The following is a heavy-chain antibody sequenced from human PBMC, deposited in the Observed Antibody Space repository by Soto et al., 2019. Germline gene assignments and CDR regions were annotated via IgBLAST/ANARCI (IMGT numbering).Heavy chain of an antibody. Sequence: ASVKVSCKASGYTFTSYDINWVRQATGQGLEWMGWMNPNSGNTGYAQKFQGRVTMTRNTSISTAYMELSSLRSEDTAVYYCARQSVYSNYPDYWGQGTLVTVSS. V-gene: IGHV1-8*01. D-gene: IGHD4-4*01. J-gene: IGHJ4*02. CDR2: MNPNSGNT. CDR3: ARQSVYSNYPDY. CDR1: GYTFTSYD.